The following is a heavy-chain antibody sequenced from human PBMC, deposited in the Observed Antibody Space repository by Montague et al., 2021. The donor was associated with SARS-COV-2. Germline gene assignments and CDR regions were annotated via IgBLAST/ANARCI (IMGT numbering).Heavy chain of an antibody. Sequence: PALVTSTQTLTLTCTFSGFSLSTSGICVSWIRQPPGKALEWLARXDWXYYKYYSTSLKTRLTISKDTSKNQVVLTMTNMDPVDTATYYCARTRVDTAVAFDIWGQGTMVTVSS. CDR2: XDWXYYK. D-gene: IGHD5-18*01. V-gene: IGHV2-70*11. CDR1: GFSLSTSGIC. J-gene: IGHJ3*02. CDR3: ARTRVDTAVAFDI.